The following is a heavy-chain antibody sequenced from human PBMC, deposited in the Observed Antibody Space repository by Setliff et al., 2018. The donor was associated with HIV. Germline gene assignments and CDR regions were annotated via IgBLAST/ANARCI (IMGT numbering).Heavy chain of an antibody. Sequence: GGSLRLSCAASGFTFDDYGMSWVRQRPGKGLEWVGGITWNGERYTLYADSVKGRFTISRDNAKSTLYLQMNSLRAEDTATYYCARGRRDCSSGSCYGPYYMDVWGKGTTVTVSS. CDR2: ITWNGERYT. CDR3: ARGRRDCSSGSCYGPYYMDV. CDR1: GFTFDDYG. V-gene: IGHV3-20*04. D-gene: IGHD2-15*01. J-gene: IGHJ6*03.